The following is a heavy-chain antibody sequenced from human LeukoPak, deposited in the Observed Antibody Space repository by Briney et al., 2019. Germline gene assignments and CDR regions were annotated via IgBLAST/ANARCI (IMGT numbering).Heavy chain of an antibody. V-gene: IGHV3-13*01. Sequence: GGSLRLSCAASGFTFSSYDMHWVRQATGKGLEWVSAIGTAGDTYYPGSVKGRFTISRENAKNSLYLQMNSLRAGDTAVYYCARFVWFGEFRGMDVWAKGPRSPSP. CDR3: ARFVWFGEFRGMDV. CDR1: GFTFSSYD. J-gene: IGHJ6*02. D-gene: IGHD3-10*01. CDR2: IGTAGDT.